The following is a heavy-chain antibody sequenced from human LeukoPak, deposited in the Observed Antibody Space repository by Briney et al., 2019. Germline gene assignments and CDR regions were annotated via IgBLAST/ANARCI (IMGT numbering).Heavy chain of an antibody. D-gene: IGHD6-19*01. CDR1: GGSISSYY. CDR2: IYTSGST. V-gene: IGHV4-4*07. J-gene: IGHJ3*02. CDR3: ASHWQGLALDAFDI. Sequence: PSETLSLTCTVSGGSISSYYWSWIRQPAGKGLEWIGRIYTSGSTNYNPSLKSRVAMSVNTSKNQFSLKLSSVTAADTAVYSCASHWQGLALDAFDIWGQGTMVTVSS.